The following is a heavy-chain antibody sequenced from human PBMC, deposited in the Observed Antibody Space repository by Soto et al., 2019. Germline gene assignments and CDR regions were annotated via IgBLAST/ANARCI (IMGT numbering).Heavy chain of an antibody. CDR2: ISYDGSNK. J-gene: IGHJ4*02. Sequence: PGGSLRLSCAASGFTFSSYAMHWVSQAPGKGLEWVAVISYDGSNKYYADSVKGRFTISRDNSKNTLYLQMNSLRAEDTAVYYCARDASIAAAGVIDYWGQGTLVTVSS. CDR1: GFTFSSYA. V-gene: IGHV3-30-3*01. CDR3: ARDASIAAAGVIDY. D-gene: IGHD6-13*01.